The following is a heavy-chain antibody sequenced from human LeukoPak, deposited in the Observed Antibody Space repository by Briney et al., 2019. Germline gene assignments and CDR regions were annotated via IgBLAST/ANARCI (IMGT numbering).Heavy chain of an antibody. CDR3: ARRYSGYGNAFDI. J-gene: IGHJ3*02. CDR2: IYSSGST. V-gene: IGHV4-59*08. D-gene: IGHD5-12*01. Sequence: PSQTLSLTCTDSGDSISSYYWSWIRQPPGKGLEWIGYIYSSGSTNYSPSLKSRVTISVDTSKNQFSLKLYSVTAADTAVYYCARRYSGYGNAFDIWGQGTVVTVSS. CDR1: GDSISSYY.